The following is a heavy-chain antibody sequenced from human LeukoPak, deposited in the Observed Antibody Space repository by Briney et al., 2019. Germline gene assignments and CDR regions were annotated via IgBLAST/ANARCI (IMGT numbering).Heavy chain of an antibody. CDR1: GFTFSSYA. V-gene: IGHV3-30*04. CDR3: ARGGEFLSYYYMDV. Sequence: GGSLRLSCAASGFTFSSYAMHWVRQAPGKGLEWVAVISYDGSNKYYADSVKGRFTISRDNSKNTLYLQMNSLRAEDTAVYYCARGGEFLSYYYMDVWGKGTTVTVSS. CDR2: ISYDGSNK. J-gene: IGHJ6*03. D-gene: IGHD2-21*01.